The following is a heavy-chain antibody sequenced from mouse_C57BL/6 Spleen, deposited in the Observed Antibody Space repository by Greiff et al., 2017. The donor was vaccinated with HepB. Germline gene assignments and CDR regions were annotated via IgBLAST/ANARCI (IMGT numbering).Heavy chain of an antibody. CDR2: ISSGGSYT. V-gene: IGHV5-6*02. CDR1: GFTFSSYG. Sequence: DVMLVESGGDLVKPGGSLKLSCAASGFTFSSYGMSWVRQTPDKRLEWVATISSGGSYTYYPDSVKGRFTISRDNAKNTLYLQMSSLKSEDTAMYYCARPTMPSTRFAYWGQGTLVTVSA. J-gene: IGHJ3*01. D-gene: IGHD1-1*02. CDR3: ARPTMPSTRFAY.